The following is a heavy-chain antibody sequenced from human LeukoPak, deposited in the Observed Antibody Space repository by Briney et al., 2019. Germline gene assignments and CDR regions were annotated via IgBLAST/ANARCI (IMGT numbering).Heavy chain of an antibody. CDR3: ASDYGDYNFDY. V-gene: IGHV4-34*01. D-gene: IGHD4-17*01. CDR1: GGSFSGYY. CDR2: INHSGST. Sequence: SETLSLTCAVYGGSFSGYYWSWIRQPPGKGLEWIGEINHSGSTNYNPSLKSRVTISVDTSKNRFSLKLSSVTAADTAVYYCASDYGDYNFDYWGQGTLVTVSS. J-gene: IGHJ4*02.